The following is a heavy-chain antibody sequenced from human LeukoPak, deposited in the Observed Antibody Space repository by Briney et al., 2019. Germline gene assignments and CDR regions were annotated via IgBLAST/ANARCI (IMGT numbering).Heavy chain of an antibody. Sequence: PGGSLRLSCALSGFTLCSYAMSCVRGAPGKGGEGVLAMSGSGGSTYDADLMKGRFNISRDNSKNTLCLQMNSLRAEDTAVYYCAKGNLRGPPPIIDYWGQGTLVTVSS. CDR3: AKGNLRGPPPIIDY. CDR2: MSGSGGST. D-gene: IGHD5/OR15-5a*01. V-gene: IGHV3-23*01. CDR1: GFTLCSYA. J-gene: IGHJ4*02.